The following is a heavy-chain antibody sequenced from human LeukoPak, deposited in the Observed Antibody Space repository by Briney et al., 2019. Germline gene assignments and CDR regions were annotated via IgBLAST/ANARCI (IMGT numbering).Heavy chain of an antibody. D-gene: IGHD3-22*01. Sequence: ETLSLTCTVSGGSISSSSYYWGWIRQPPGKGLEWIGSIYYSGSTYYNPSLKSRVTISVDTSKNQFSLKLSSVTAADTAVYYCARPYHYYDSSGYLNWGQGTLVTVSS. CDR3: ARPYHYYDSSGYLN. CDR1: GGSISSSSYY. J-gene: IGHJ4*02. V-gene: IGHV4-39*01. CDR2: IYYSGST.